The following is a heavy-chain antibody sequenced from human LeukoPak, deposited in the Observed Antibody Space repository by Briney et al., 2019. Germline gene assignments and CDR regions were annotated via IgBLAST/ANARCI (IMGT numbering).Heavy chain of an antibody. D-gene: IGHD6-19*01. CDR3: ARGEEWLVHSAIDY. J-gene: IGHJ4*02. V-gene: IGHV1-69*13. CDR1: GYTFTGYY. CDR2: IIPIFGTA. Sequence: ASVKVSCKASGYTFTGYYMHWVRQAPGQGLEWMGGIIPIFGTANYAQKFQGRVTITADESTSTAYMELSSLRSEDTAVYYCARGEEWLVHSAIDYWGQGTLVTVSS.